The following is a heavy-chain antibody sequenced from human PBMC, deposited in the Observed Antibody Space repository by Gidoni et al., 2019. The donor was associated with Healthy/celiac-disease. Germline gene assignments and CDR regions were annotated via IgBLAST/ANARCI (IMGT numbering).Heavy chain of an antibody. CDR3: ARVSARHMRLDHFDY. Sequence: EVQLVESGGGLIQPGGSLRLSCAASGFTVSSNYMSWVRQAPGKGLEWVSVIYSGGSTYYADSVKGRFTISRDNSKNTLYLQMNSLRAEDTAVYYCARVSARHMRLDHFDYWGQGTLVTVSS. CDR2: IYSGGST. CDR1: GFTVSSNY. D-gene: IGHD6-19*01. V-gene: IGHV3-53*01. J-gene: IGHJ4*02.